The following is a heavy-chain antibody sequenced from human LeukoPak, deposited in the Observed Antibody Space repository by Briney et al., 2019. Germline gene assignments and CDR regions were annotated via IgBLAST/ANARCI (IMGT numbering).Heavy chain of an antibody. J-gene: IGHJ4*02. CDR2: ISGSGGST. Sequence: GGTLRLSCAASGVTFSSYAMSWVRQAPGKGLEWVSAISGSGGSTYYVDSVKGRFTISRDNSKNTLYLQMNSLRAEDTAVYYCAKGTFWGSYAGFDYWGQGTLVTVSS. CDR3: AKGTFWGSYAGFDY. D-gene: IGHD3-16*01. V-gene: IGHV3-23*01. CDR1: GVTFSSYA.